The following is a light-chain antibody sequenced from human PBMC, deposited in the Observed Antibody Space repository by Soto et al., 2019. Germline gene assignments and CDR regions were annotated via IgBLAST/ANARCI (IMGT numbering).Light chain of an antibody. CDR2: GAS. CDR1: RSIPSSF. J-gene: IGKJ4*01. Sequence: EIVLTQSPGTLSLSPGERATLSCRDSRSIPSSFLAWYQRKPGQAPRLLIHGASNRAAGIPDRFSGSGSVTDFTLTISRLQSHDFAVYYCQYYNNKWPQLTFGGGTKVDIK. CDR3: QYYNNKWPQLT. V-gene: IGKV3-20*01.